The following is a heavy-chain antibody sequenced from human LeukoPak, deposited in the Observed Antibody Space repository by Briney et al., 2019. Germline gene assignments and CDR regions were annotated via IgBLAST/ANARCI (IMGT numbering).Heavy chain of an antibody. CDR1: GYFISSGYY. D-gene: IGHD6-6*01. Sequence: PSETLSLTCIVSGYFISSGYYWGWIRLPPGKGLEWIGNIYHTGRTFYNSSLKSRVTISVDTSKNQFSLKVSSVTAADTAVYYCARAYSSSSMVDWFDPWGQGTLVTVSS. V-gene: IGHV4-38-2*02. CDR3: ARAYSSSSMVDWFDP. J-gene: IGHJ5*02. CDR2: IYHTGRT.